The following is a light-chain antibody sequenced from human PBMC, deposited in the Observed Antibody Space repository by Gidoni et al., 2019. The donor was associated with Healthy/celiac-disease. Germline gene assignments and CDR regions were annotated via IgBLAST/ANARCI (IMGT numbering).Light chain of an antibody. Sequence: DIQMTQSPSTLSASVGDRVTITCRASQSISSWLAWYQQKPGKAPKLLIYKASSLESGVPSRFSGSGSGTEFTLTISSLQHDDFATYYCQQYNSYSLTFGQXTKLEIK. CDR3: QQYNSYSLT. V-gene: IGKV1-5*03. J-gene: IGKJ2*01. CDR1: QSISSW. CDR2: KAS.